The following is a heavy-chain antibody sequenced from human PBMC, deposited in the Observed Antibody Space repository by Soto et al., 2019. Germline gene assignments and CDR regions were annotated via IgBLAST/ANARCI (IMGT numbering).Heavy chain of an antibody. J-gene: IGHJ6*02. CDR2: IYPGDSDT. CDR1: GYSFTSYW. CDR3: ARLVSSGWYLYYYGMDV. Sequence: GESLKISCKGSGYSFTSYWIGWVRQMPGKGLEWMGIIYPGDSDTRYSPSFQGQVTISADKSISTAYLQWSSLKASDTAMYYCARLVSSGWYLYYYGMDVWGQGTTVTV. V-gene: IGHV5-51*01. D-gene: IGHD6-19*01.